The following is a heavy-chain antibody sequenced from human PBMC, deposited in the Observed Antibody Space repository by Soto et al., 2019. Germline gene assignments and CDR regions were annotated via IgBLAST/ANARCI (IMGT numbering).Heavy chain of an antibody. J-gene: IGHJ6*02. CDR1: GGTFSSYA. CDR2: IIPIFGTA. CDR3: ARASYGSGSYYTGYYYGMDV. V-gene: IGHV1-69*13. D-gene: IGHD3-10*01. Sequence: ASVKVSCKASGGTFSSYAISWVRQAPGQGLEWMGGIIPIFGTANYAQKFQGRVTITADESTSTAYMELSSLRSEDTAVYYCARASYGSGSYYTGYYYGMDVWGQGTTVTVSS.